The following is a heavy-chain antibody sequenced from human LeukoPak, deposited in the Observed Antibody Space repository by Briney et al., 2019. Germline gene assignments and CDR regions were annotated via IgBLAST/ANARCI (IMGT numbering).Heavy chain of an antibody. D-gene: IGHD2-2*01. Sequence: KPGESLQISCQGSGYSFTSYWIGWVRQVPGKGLEWMGIIYPGDSDTRYSPSFQGQVTISADKSISTAYLQWSSLKASDTAMYYCAGLLSLNWFDPWGQGTLVTVSS. CDR1: GYSFTSYW. V-gene: IGHV5-51*01. CDR2: IYPGDSDT. J-gene: IGHJ5*02. CDR3: AGLLSLNWFDP.